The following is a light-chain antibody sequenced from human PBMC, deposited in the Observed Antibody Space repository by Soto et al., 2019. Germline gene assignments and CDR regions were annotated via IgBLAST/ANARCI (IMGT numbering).Light chain of an antibody. Sequence: EIVLTQSPGTLSLSPGERATLSCRASQNINRNSLGWYQRKPGQAPRLLIYGASSRATGIPDRFSGSGSGTDFTLTITRLEPEDFGVYYCQQYGSSPPYTLGQGTKLEIK. J-gene: IGKJ2*01. CDR2: GAS. CDR3: QQYGSSPPYT. V-gene: IGKV3-20*01. CDR1: QNINRNS.